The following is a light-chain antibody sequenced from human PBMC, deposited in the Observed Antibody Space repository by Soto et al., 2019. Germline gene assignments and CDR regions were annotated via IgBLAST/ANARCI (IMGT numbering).Light chain of an antibody. CDR3: QQGRNWPLT. J-gene: IGKJ4*01. CDR1: QSVSSY. V-gene: IGKV3-11*01. Sequence: EIVLTQSPATLSLSPGERATLTCRASQSVSSYLAWYQQKPGQAPRLLIYDASKRATGIPARFSGGGTGTDFAPTISGLEPEDVAVYYCQQGRNWPLTFSGGTKVEIK. CDR2: DAS.